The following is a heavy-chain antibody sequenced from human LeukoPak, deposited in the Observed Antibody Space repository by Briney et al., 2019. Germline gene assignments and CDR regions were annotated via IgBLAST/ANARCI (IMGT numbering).Heavy chain of an antibody. CDR1: GGTFSSYA. CDR2: IIPIFGTA. CDR3: ARDRSEQYFDGSGYSDY. J-gene: IGHJ4*02. V-gene: IGHV1-69*05. D-gene: IGHD3-22*01. Sequence: SVKVSCKASGGTFSSYAISWVRQAPGQGLEWMGGIIPIFGTANYAQKFQGRVTITTDESTSTAYMELSGLRSEDTAVYYCARDRSEQYFDGSGYSDYWGQGTLVTVSS.